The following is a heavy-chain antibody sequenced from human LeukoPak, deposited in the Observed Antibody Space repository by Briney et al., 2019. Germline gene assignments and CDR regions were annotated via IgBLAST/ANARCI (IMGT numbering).Heavy chain of an antibody. J-gene: IGHJ4*02. CDR1: GFTFSSYW. Sequence: GGSLRLSCAASGFTFSSYWMSWVRQAPGKGLEWVANIKQDGSEKYYVDSVKGRFTISRDNAKNSLYLQMNSLRAEDTAVYYCARDLGFPSAGHFHWGQGTLVTVSS. V-gene: IGHV3-7*01. D-gene: IGHD2-15*01. CDR2: IKQDGSEK. CDR3: ARDLGFPSAGHFH.